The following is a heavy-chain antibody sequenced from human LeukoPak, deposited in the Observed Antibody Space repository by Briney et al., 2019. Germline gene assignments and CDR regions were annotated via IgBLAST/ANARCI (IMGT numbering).Heavy chain of an antibody. CDR3: ARGAYYFDY. J-gene: IGHJ4*02. CDR1: GFTFSIYA. Sequence: PGGSLRLSCAASGFTFSIYAMSWVRQAPGKGLEWVSGIYSGGTTYYADSVKGRFTISRDNSKNTLYLQMNGLRAEDTAVYYCARGAYYFDYWGQGTLVTVSS. CDR2: IYSGGTT. V-gene: IGHV3-53*01.